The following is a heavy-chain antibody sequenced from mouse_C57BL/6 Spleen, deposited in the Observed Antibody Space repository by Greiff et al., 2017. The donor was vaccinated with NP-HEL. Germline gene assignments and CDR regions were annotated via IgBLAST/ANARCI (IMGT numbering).Heavy chain of an antibody. CDR3: ARYYYGSSYLAWFAY. J-gene: IGHJ3*01. CDR1: GYTFTDHT. Sequence: VQLQQSDAELVKPGASVKISCKVSGYTFTDHTIHWMKQRPEQGLEWIGYIYPRDGSTKYNEKFKGKATLTADKSSSTAYMQLNSLTSEDSAVDFCARYYYGSSYLAWFAYWGQGTLVTVSA. D-gene: IGHD1-1*01. CDR2: IYPRDGST. V-gene: IGHV1-78*01.